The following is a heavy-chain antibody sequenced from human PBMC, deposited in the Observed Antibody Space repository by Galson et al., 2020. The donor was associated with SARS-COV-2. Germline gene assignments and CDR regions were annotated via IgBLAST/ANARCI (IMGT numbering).Heavy chain of an antibody. J-gene: IGHJ6*02. Sequence: TGGSLRLSCAASGFTFDDYAMHWVRQAPGKGLEWVSGISWNSGSIGYADSVKGRFTISRDNAKNSLYLQMNSLRAEDTALYYCAKEKRVGATYYYYYYGMDVWGQGTTVTVSS. CDR1: GFTFDDYA. V-gene: IGHV3-9*01. D-gene: IGHD1-26*01. CDR3: AKEKRVGATYYYYYYGMDV. CDR2: ISWNSGSI.